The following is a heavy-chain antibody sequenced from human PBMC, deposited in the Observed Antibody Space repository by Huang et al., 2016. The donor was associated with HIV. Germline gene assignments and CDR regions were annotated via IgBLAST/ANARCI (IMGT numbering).Heavy chain of an antibody. CDR3: ARGKYDVLTGWDDTYYFDH. CDR2: IRIDNGRT. Sequence: EVQLVESGGRLVRPGGSLRLACAASGFTFSAFSMNWIRQAPGNGLEWISYIRIDNGRTYYADSVKGRFTIARDTAKNALYLQMNSRRADDTALYFCARGKYDVLTGWDDTYYFDHWGQGTLVTVSS. V-gene: IGHV3-48*01. CDR1: GFTFSAFS. D-gene: IGHD3-9*01. J-gene: IGHJ4*02.